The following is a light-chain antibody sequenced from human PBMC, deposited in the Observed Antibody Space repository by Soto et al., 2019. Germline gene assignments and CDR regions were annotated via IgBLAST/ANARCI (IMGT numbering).Light chain of an antibody. CDR2: DAS. Sequence: EIVWTQSPATLSLSPGGGATLSCRASQNIGTYLAWYQQKGGQAPRLVIFDASSRASGVPARFSGSGSGTDFTLAISRLEPEDFAIYYCQQRRNWPVTFGGGTKVDIK. CDR1: QNIGTY. V-gene: IGKV3-11*01. J-gene: IGKJ4*01. CDR3: QQRRNWPVT.